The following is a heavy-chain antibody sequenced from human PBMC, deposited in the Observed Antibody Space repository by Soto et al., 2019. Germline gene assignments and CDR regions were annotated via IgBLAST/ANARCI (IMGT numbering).Heavy chain of an antibody. V-gene: IGHV4-31*03. Sequence: PSETLSLTCTVSGGSINSGAYYWSWIRQHPGKGLEWIGYIYYSGSTYYNPSLKSRVTISVDTSKNQFSLKLSSVTAADTAVYYCARPLWRDDYNWGYFDLWGRGTLVTVSS. CDR2: IYYSGST. CDR1: GGSINSGAYY. CDR3: ARPLWRDDYNWGYFDL. J-gene: IGHJ2*01. D-gene: IGHD4-4*01.